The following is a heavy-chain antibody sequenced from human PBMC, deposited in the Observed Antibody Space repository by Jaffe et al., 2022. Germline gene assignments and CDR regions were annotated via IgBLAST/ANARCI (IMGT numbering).Heavy chain of an antibody. J-gene: IGHJ4*02. V-gene: IGHV3-13*01. CDR1: GFTFSSDD. Sequence: EVQLVESGGGLVQPGGSLRLSCAASGFTFSSDDMHWVRRATGKGLEWVSAITSAGDTYYAGSLKGRFTVSRENAKNSLYLQMNSLRVEDTAVYYCTRKRGYGYAFDYWGQGTLVTVSS. CDR2: ITSAGDT. CDR3: TRKRGYGYAFDY. D-gene: IGHD5-18*01.